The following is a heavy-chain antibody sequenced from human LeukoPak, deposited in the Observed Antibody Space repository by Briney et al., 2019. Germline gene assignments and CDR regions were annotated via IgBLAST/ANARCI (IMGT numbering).Heavy chain of an antibody. Sequence: PSETLSLTCTVSGDSISSHYWSWIRQPPGKGLEWIGYIYYTGSTNYNPSLKSRVTISVDTSKNQFSLKLTSVTAADTAVYYCARTYFWSSYYYMDVWGTGTTVTVSS. D-gene: IGHD3-3*01. J-gene: IGHJ6*03. V-gene: IGHV4-59*11. CDR2: IYYTGST. CDR3: ARTYFWSSYYYMDV. CDR1: GDSISSHY.